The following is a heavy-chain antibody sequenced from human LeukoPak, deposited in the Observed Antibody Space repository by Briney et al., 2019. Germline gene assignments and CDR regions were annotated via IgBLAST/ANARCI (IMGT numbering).Heavy chain of an antibody. J-gene: IGHJ4*02. Sequence: GGSLRLSCAASGFTFSSYSMNWARQAPGKGLEWVSSISSSSSYIYYADSVKGRFTISRDNAKNSLYLQMNSLRAEDTAVYYCARAISSCSGGSCYGEGFDYWGQGTLVTVSS. CDR3: ARAISSCSGGSCYGEGFDY. V-gene: IGHV3-21*01. CDR1: GFTFSSYS. D-gene: IGHD2-15*01. CDR2: ISSSSSYI.